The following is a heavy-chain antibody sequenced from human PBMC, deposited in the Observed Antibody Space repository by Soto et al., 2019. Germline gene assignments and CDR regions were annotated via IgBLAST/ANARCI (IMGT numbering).Heavy chain of an antibody. D-gene: IGHD5-12*01. Sequence: PGGSLRLSCAASGFTFSSYWMSWVRQAPGKGLEWVANIKQDGSEKYYVDSVKGRFTISRDNAKNSLYLQMNSLRAEDTAVYYCAASKRVATIFGVGYWGQGTLVTVSS. CDR2: IKQDGSEK. CDR3: AASKRVATIFGVGY. V-gene: IGHV3-7*01. CDR1: GFTFSSYW. J-gene: IGHJ4*02.